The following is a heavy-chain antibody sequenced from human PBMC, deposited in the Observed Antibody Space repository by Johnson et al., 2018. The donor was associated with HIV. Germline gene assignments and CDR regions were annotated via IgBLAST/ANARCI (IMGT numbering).Heavy chain of an antibody. D-gene: IGHD3-22*01. V-gene: IGHV3-30*09. CDR1: GFTFSSYA. CDR3: AKDRYYDSSGPDAFDI. CDR2: ISYDGSNK. Sequence: QVQLVESGGGVVQPGRSLRLSCAASGFTFSSYAMHWVRQAPGKGLEWVAVISYDGSNKYYPDSVKGRFAISRDNSKNTLYLQMNSLRAEDTAVYYCAKDRYYDSSGPDAFDIWGQGTMVTVSS. J-gene: IGHJ3*02.